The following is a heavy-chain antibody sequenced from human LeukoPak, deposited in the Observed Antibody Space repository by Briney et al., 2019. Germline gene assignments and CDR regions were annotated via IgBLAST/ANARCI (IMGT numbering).Heavy chain of an antibody. V-gene: IGHV4-59*01. J-gene: IGHJ4*02. CDR1: GGSIGTYF. CDR2: VFYNGNT. CDR3: ARGPYISSWYYFDD. Sequence: SETLSLTCTVSGGSIGTYFWSWIRQSPGTGLEWIGYVFYNGNTNYNPSLKSRVTMSVDTSKNQFSLKMRSVSAADTAVYYCARGPYISSWYYFDDWGQGTLVTVSS. D-gene: IGHD6-13*01.